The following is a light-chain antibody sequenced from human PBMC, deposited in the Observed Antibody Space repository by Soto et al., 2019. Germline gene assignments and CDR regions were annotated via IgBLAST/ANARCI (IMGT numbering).Light chain of an antibody. CDR1: QDISNS. V-gene: IGKV1-33*01. CDR3: QQYDDLPLT. Sequence: DIPMTQSPSSLSASVGDRVTITCQASQDISNSLNWYQQKQGKAPKRLIYDASNLETGVPSRFSGSSSGTHFTFIISSLRPEDIATYYCQQYDDLPLTFGGGTKVEIK. CDR2: DAS. J-gene: IGKJ4*01.